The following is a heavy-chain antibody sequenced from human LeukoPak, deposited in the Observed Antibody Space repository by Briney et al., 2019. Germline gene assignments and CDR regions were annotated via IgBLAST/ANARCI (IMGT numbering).Heavy chain of an antibody. J-gene: IGHJ4*02. CDR2: ISIYTGKT. Sequence: GASVKVSCKASGYTFTNYGISWVRQAPGQGLEWMGWISIYTGKTYHAQKFQARVTMTTDTSTTTAYMELRSLRSDDTAVYYCAKDRGWQYEEYETVAVEHWGQGTLVTVSA. CDR3: AKDRGWQYEEYETVAVEH. V-gene: IGHV1-18*01. CDR1: GYTFTNYG. D-gene: IGHD2-15*01.